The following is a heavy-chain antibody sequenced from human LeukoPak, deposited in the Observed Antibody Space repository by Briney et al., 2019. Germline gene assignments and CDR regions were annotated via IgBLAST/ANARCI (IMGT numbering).Heavy chain of an antibody. V-gene: IGHV3-23*01. Sequence: PGGSLRLSCAASGFTFSSYAMSWVRQAPGKGLEWVSAISGSRGSTYYADSVKGRFTISRDNSKNTLYLQMNSLRAEDTAVYYCAKALGYCSGGSCYDWYFDLWGRGTLVTVSS. CDR1: GFTFSSYA. CDR2: ISGSRGST. D-gene: IGHD2-15*01. CDR3: AKALGYCSGGSCYDWYFDL. J-gene: IGHJ2*01.